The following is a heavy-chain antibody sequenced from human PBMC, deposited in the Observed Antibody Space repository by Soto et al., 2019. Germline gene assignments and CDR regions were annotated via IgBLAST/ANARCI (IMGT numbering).Heavy chain of an antibody. Sequence: SETLSLTCTVSGGSISSGGYYWSWIRQHPGKGLEWIGYIYYSGSTYYNPSLKSRVTISVDTSKNQFSLKLSSVTAADTAVYYCARKHAAMVDYWGQGTLVTVSS. J-gene: IGHJ4*02. CDR2: IYYSGST. V-gene: IGHV4-31*03. CDR1: GGSISSGGYY. D-gene: IGHD5-18*01. CDR3: ARKHAAMVDY.